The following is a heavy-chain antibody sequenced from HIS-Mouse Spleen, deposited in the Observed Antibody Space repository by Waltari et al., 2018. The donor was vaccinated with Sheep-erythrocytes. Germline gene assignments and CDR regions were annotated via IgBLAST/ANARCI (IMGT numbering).Heavy chain of an antibody. Sequence: SSYSMNWVRQAPGKGLEWVVSISSSSRYIYYADSVKGRFNISRDNAKNSLYLQMNSLRAEDTAVYYCARVASGATFDYWGQGTLVTVSS. CDR3: ARVASGATFDY. J-gene: IGHJ4*02. CDR2: ISSSSRYI. CDR1: SSYS. V-gene: IGHV3-21*01. D-gene: IGHD1-26*01.